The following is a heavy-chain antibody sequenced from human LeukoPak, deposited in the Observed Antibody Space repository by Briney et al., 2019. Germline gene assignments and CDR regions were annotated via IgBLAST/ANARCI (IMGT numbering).Heavy chain of an antibody. V-gene: IGHV3-23*01. J-gene: IGHJ4*02. CDR3: AKGAYYDL. CDR1: DFTFSSCG. Sequence: GGTLRLSCGASDFTFSSCGMTWVRQAPGKGLEWVSTVSSSGENTYYADSVKGRFTISRDNSKNTLYLQMSSLRAEDTAVYYCAKGAYYDLWGQGTLVTVSS. D-gene: IGHD3-22*01. CDR2: VSSSGENT.